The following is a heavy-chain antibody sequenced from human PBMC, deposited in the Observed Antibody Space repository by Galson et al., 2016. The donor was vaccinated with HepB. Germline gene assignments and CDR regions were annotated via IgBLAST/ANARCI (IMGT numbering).Heavy chain of an antibody. CDR3: VKARVRPNQQLGDYYLAY. CDR1: GFTFSTYG. J-gene: IGHJ4*02. CDR2: ISFDGSNK. V-gene: IGHV3-30*18. D-gene: IGHD6-13*01. Sequence: SLRLSCAGSGFTFSTYGMHWVRQAPGKGLEWVAVISFDGSNKNHADSVKGRFTISRDNSKNTLYLQMNSLRVEDTAVYYCVKARVRPNQQLGDYYLAYWGQGTLVTVSA.